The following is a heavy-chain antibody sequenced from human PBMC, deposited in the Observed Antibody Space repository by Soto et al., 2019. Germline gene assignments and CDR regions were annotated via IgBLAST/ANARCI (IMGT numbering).Heavy chain of an antibody. CDR1: GHTFTGYY. J-gene: IGHJ4*02. V-gene: IGHV1-18*04. CDR3: ARVVRDSSGWYGWNYFDY. CDR2: ISAYNGNT. D-gene: IGHD6-19*01. Sequence: ASVKVSCKASGHTFTGYYMHWVRQAPGQGLEWMGWISAYNGNTNYAQKLQGRVTMTTDTSTSTAYMELRSLRSDDTAVYYCARVVRDSSGWYGWNYFDYWGQGTLVTVSS.